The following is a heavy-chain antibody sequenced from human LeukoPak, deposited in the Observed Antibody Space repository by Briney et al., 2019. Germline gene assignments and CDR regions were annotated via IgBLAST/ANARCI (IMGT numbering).Heavy chain of an antibody. CDR3: AKDGVRGGGPSYFDY. V-gene: IGHV3-30*02. D-gene: IGHD2-15*01. Sequence: GGSLRLSCAASGFTFTSYGMHWVRQAPGKGLERVAVIRHDESNKYYADSVKGRFTLSRDNSKNTLFLQINSLRPEDTAVYYCAKDGVRGGGPSYFDYWSQGTLVTVSS. J-gene: IGHJ4*02. CDR1: GFTFTSYG. CDR2: IRHDESNK.